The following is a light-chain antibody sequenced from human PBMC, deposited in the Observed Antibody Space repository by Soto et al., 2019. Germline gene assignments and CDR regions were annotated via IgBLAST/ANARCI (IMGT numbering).Light chain of an antibody. CDR3: QQLNSYPLT. CDR1: QGISSY. J-gene: IGKJ4*01. Sequence: DIQLTQSPSFLSASVGDRVTITCRASQGISSYLAWYQQKPGKAPKLLIYAASTLQSGVPSRFNGSGSGIEFTLTISSLQPEDFATYYCQQLNSYPLTFGGGTKVEI. V-gene: IGKV1-9*01. CDR2: AAS.